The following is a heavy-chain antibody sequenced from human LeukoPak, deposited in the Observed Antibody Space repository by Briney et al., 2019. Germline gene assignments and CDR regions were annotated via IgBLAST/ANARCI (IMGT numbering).Heavy chain of an antibody. CDR3: AKYYGYSSGWYSDYFDY. D-gene: IGHD6-19*01. J-gene: IGHJ4*02. CDR1: GFTFSSYA. Sequence: GGSLRLSCAASGFTFSSYAMSWVRQAPGKGLEWVSAISGSGGSTYYADSVKGRFTISRDNSKNTLYLQMNSLRAEDTAVYYCAKYYGYSSGWYSDYFDYWGQGTLVTVSS. V-gene: IGHV3-23*01. CDR2: ISGSGGST.